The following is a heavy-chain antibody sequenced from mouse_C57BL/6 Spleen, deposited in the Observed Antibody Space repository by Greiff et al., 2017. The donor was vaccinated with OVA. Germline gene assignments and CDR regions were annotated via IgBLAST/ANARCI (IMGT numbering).Heavy chain of an antibody. CDR2: IDPSDSYT. CDR3: ASRGGYGSSYYYFDY. D-gene: IGHD1-1*01. Sequence: QVQLKQPGAELVMPGASVKLSCKASGYTFTSYWMHWVKQRPGQGLEWIGEIDPSDSYTNYNQKFKGKSTLTVDKSSSTAYMQLSSLTSEDSAVYYCASRGGYGSSYYYFDYWSQGTTLTVSS. CDR1: GYTFTSYW. J-gene: IGHJ2*01. V-gene: IGHV1-69*01.